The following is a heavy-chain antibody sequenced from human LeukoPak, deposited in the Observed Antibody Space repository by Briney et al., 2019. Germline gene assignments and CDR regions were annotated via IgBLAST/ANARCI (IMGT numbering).Heavy chain of an antibody. CDR1: GGSISSSNW. D-gene: IGHD3-16*02. CDR2: IYHSGST. V-gene: IGHV4-4*02. CDR3: ARGLGQTYDYVWGSYRYPGAFDI. J-gene: IGHJ3*02. Sequence: SGTLSLTCAVSGGSISSSNWWSWVRQPPGKGLEWIGEIYHSGSTNYNPSLKSRVTISVDTSKNQFSLKLSSVTAADTAVYYCARGLGQTYDYVWGSYRYPGAFDIWGQGTMVTVSS.